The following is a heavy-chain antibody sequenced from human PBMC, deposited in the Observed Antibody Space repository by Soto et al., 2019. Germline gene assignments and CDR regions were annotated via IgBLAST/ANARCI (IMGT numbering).Heavy chain of an antibody. V-gene: IGHV4-34*01. CDR3: ARDKITGLFDY. CDR1: GGSFSGYY. J-gene: IGHJ4*02. CDR2: INHSGST. D-gene: IGHD2-8*02. Sequence: SEILCLTCAVCGGSFSGYYWTWIRQPPGTGLEWIGEINHSGSTNYNPSLKSRVTISVDTSKNQFSLKLTSVTAADTAVYYCARDKITGLFDYWGQGTLVTSPQ.